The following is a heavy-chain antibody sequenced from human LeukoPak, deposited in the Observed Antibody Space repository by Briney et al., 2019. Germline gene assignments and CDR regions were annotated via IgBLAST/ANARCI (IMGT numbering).Heavy chain of an antibody. V-gene: IGHV4-4*07. D-gene: IGHD4-17*01. CDR1: GDSISSYY. Sequence: SETLSLTCTVSGDSISSYYWTWMRQPAGKGLEWIGRIYTSGSTNYSPSLKSRVTMSVDTSKNQFFLNLTSVTAADTAVYYCAREGATTRPLDYWGQGTLVTVSS. J-gene: IGHJ4*02. CDR3: AREGATTRPLDY. CDR2: IYTSGST.